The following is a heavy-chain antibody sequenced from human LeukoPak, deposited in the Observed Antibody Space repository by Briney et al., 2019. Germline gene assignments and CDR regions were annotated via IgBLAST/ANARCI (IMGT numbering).Heavy chain of an antibody. J-gene: IGHJ6*02. Sequence: GGSLRLSCAASGFTFSSYAMHWVRQAPGKGLDWVAVISYDGSNKYYADSVKGRFTISRDNSKNTLYLQMNSLRAEDTAVYYCARVRGITKNYYYGMDVWGQGTTVTVSS. D-gene: IGHD1-20*01. CDR3: ARVRGITKNYYYGMDV. CDR2: ISYDGSNK. V-gene: IGHV3-30-3*01. CDR1: GFTFSSYA.